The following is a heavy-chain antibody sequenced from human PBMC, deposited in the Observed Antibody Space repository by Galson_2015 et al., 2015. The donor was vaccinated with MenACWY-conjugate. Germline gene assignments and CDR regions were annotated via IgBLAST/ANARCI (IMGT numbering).Heavy chain of an antibody. CDR1: GFTFSNYA. D-gene: IGHD5-18*01. CDR3: ARVASTKGGYSYGFDY. CDR2: ISDSGDTT. J-gene: IGHJ4*02. Sequence: SLRLSCAASGFTFSNYAMRWVRQAPGKGLEWVSAISDSGDTTFYADSVKGRFTISRDNSKNTLYMQMNSLRAGDTAMYYCARVASTKGGYSYGFDYWGQGTLVTVSS. V-gene: IGHV3-23*01.